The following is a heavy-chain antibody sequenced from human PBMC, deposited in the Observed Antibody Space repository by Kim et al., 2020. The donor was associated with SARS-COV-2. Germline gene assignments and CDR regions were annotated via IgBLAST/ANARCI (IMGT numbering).Heavy chain of an antibody. CDR2: IIPILGIA. D-gene: IGHD3-10*01. CDR3: ARESYYGSGSYPTLFDYFD. Sequence: SVKVSCKASGGTFSSYAISWVRQAPGQGLEWMGRIIPILGIANYAQKFQGRVTITADKSTSTAYMELSSLRSEDTAMYYCARESYYGSGSYPTLFDYFD. J-gene: IGHJ4*01. CDR1: GGTFSSYA. V-gene: IGHV1-69*04.